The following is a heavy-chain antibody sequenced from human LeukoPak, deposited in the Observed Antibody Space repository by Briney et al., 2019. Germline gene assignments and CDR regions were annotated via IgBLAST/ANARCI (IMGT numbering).Heavy chain of an antibody. J-gene: IGHJ4*02. CDR2: INTDGTAT. CDR1: GLTLSSYW. Sequence: GSLRLSCAASGLTLSSYWMHWVRQAPGKGLVWVSHINTDGTATTYADSVKGRFTISRDNAKNTLYLQMNSLRVEDTAVYYCARLHHDSSGYYLDYWGQGTLVTVSS. D-gene: IGHD3-22*01. V-gene: IGHV3-74*01. CDR3: ARLHHDSSGYYLDY.